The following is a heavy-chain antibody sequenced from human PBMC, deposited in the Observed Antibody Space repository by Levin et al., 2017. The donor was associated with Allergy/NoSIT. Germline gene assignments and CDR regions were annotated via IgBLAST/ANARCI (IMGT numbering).Heavy chain of an antibody. J-gene: IGHJ4*02. CDR2: IIPIFGTA. CDR1: GGTFSSYA. V-gene: IGHV1-69*06. D-gene: IGHD3-22*01. Sequence: SVKVSCKASGGTFSSYAISWVRQAPGQGLEWMGGIIPIFGTANYAQKFQGRVTITADKSTSTAYMELSSLRSEDTAVYYCASNYYDSSGYYSWYYWGQGTLVTVSS. CDR3: ASNYYDSSGYYSWYY.